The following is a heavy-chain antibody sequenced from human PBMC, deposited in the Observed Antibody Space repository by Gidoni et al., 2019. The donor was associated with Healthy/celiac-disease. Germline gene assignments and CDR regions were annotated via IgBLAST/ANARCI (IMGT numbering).Heavy chain of an antibody. D-gene: IGHD1-26*01. CDR3: TRVVGASIVGATIDY. V-gene: IGHV3-49*05. CDR2: IRSKAYGGTT. CDR1: GFTFGDYA. J-gene: IGHJ4*02. Sequence: EVQLVESGGGWVKPGRSLRLSCTASGFTFGDYAISWFRQAPGKGLEWVGFIRSKAYGGTTEYAASVKGRFTISRDDSKSIAYLQMNSLKTEDTAVYYCTRVVGASIVGATIDYWGQGTLVTVSS.